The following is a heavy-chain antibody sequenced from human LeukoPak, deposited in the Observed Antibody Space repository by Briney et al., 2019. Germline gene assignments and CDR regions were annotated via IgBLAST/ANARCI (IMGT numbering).Heavy chain of an antibody. CDR1: GGSFSGYY. CDR2: INHSGST. Sequence: SETLSLTCAAYGGSFSGYYWSWIRQPPGKGLEWIGEINHSGSTNYNPSLKSRVTISVDTSKNQFSLKLSSVTAADTAVYYCTRSYDSSGYHDYWGQGTLVTVSS. V-gene: IGHV4-34*01. CDR3: TRSYDSSGYHDY. J-gene: IGHJ4*02. D-gene: IGHD3-22*01.